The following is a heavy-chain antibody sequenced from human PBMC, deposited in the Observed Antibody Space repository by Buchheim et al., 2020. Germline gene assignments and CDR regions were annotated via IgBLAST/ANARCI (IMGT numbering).Heavy chain of an antibody. CDR1: GFTFSRYG. CDR3: ARDLGFCSGGSCYVTFDY. D-gene: IGHD2-15*01. J-gene: IGHJ4*02. CDR2: LWSDGTKK. Sequence: QLVESGGGVVQSGESLGLSCAASGFTFSRYGMHWVRQAPGKGLEWVAVLWSDGTKKYYADSVKGRFTISRDNSKNTLYLQMNSLRPEDTAVYYCARDLGFCSGGSCYVTFDYWGQGTL. V-gene: IGHV3-33*01.